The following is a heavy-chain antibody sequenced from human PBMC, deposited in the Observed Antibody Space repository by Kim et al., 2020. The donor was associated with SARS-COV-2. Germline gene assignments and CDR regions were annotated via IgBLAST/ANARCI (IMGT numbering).Heavy chain of an antibody. Sequence: GGSLRLSCAASGFTFSSYSMNWVRQAPGKGLEWVSSISSSSSYIYYADSVKGRFTISRDNAKNSLYLQMNSLRAEDTAVYYCARDRLNIVGATTREFDYWGQGTLVTVSS. V-gene: IGHV3-21*01. D-gene: IGHD1-26*01. CDR2: ISSSSSYI. J-gene: IGHJ4*02. CDR3: ARDRLNIVGATTREFDY. CDR1: GFTFSSYS.